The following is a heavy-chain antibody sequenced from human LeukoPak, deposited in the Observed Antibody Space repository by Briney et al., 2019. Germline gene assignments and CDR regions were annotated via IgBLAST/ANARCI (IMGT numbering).Heavy chain of an antibody. CDR1: GFTFSSYS. V-gene: IGHV3-21*01. D-gene: IGHD3-16*01. CDR2: ISSSSSYI. CDR3: ARDADSTKGGLDYYYGMDV. J-gene: IGHJ6*02. Sequence: GGSLRLSCAASGFTFSSYSMNWVRQAPGKGLEWVSSISSSSSYIYYADSVKGRFTISRDNAKNSLYLQMNSLRAEDTAVYYCARDADSTKGGLDYYYGMDVWGQGTTVTVSS.